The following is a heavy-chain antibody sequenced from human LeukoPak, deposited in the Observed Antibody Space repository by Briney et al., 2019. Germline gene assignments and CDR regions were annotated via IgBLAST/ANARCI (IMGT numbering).Heavy chain of an antibody. CDR1: GVSFSGYY. Sequence: SETLSLTGAGYGVSFSGYYWSWLRQPPGKGLKWIGEINHSGSTNYNPSLKSRVTISVDTSKNQFSLKLSSVTAADTAVYYCARTVVVVEIYYYYYYDMDVWGQGTTVTVSS. V-gene: IGHV4-34*01. D-gene: IGHD2-15*01. CDR3: ARTVVVVEIYYYYYYDMDV. J-gene: IGHJ6*02. CDR2: INHSGST.